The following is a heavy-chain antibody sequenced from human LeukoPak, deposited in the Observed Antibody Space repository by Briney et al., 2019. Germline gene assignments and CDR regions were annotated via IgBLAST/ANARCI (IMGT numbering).Heavy chain of an antibody. CDR1: GGSISTYY. CDR3: ARTYCSTNACPFDH. J-gene: IGHJ4*02. V-gene: IGHV4-59*08. Sequence: KPSETLSLTCTVSGGSISTYYWSWIRQPPGKGLECLGFIFHTGTTNYNPSLKSGVTISVDTSKNQFSLKLSSVTAADTAIYYCARTYCSTNACPFDHWGEGSLVTVSS. CDR2: IFHTGTT. D-gene: IGHD2-2*01.